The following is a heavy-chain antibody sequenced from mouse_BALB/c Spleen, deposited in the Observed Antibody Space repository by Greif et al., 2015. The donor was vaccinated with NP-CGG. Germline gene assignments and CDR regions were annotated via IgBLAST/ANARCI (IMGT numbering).Heavy chain of an antibody. D-gene: IGHD4-1*01. CDR3: ANWDWYFDV. J-gene: IGHJ1*01. Sequence: VTLKESGAELVKPGASVKLSCTASGFNIKDTYMHWVKQRPEQGLEWIGRIDPANGNTKYDPKFQGKATITADTSSNTAYLQLSSLTSEDTAVYYCANWDWYFDVWGAGTTVTVSS. V-gene: IGHV14-3*02. CDR1: GFNIKDTY. CDR2: IDPANGNT.